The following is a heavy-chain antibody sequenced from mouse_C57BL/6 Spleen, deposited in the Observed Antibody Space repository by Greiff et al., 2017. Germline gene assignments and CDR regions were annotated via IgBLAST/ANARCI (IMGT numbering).Heavy chain of an antibody. CDR2: ISSGGSYT. V-gene: IGHV5-6*01. CDR1: GFTFSSYG. J-gene: IGHJ4*01. D-gene: IGHD1-1*01. Sequence: EVQGVESGGDLVKPGGSLKLSCAASGFTFSSYGMSWVRQTPDKRLEWVATISSGGSYTYYPDSVKGRFTISRDNAKNTLYLQMSSLKSEDTAMYYCARQRTTVVATDAMDYWGQGTSVTVSS. CDR3: ARQRTTVVATDAMDY.